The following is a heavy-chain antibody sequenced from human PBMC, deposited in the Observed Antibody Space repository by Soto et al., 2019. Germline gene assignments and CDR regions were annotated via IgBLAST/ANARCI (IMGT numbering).Heavy chain of an antibody. D-gene: IGHD3-22*01. CDR3: ARDSSGYYENWFDP. CDR1: GGSISSYY. V-gene: IGHV4-59*01. J-gene: IGHJ5*02. CDR2: IYYSGST. Sequence: SETLSLTCTVSGGSISSYYWSWIRQPPGKGLEWIGYIYYSGSTNYNPSLKSRVTISVDTSKNQFSLKLSSVTAADTAVYYCARDSSGYYENWFDPWGQGTLVT.